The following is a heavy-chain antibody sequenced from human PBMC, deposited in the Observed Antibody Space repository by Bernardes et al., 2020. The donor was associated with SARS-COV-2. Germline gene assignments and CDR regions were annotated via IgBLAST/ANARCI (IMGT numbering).Heavy chain of an antibody. J-gene: IGHJ4*02. CDR1: GFSFSTYG. CDR2: IWYDGSNK. V-gene: IGHV3-33*01. CDR3: ACAPSEMLRGY. D-gene: IGHD3-10*01. Sequence: LRLSCAASGFSFSTYGMHWVRQAPGKGLEWVAVIWYDGSNKYYADSVKGRFTISRDNSKNTLFLQMNSLRAEDTAVYYCACAPSEMLRGYWGQGTLVTVSS.